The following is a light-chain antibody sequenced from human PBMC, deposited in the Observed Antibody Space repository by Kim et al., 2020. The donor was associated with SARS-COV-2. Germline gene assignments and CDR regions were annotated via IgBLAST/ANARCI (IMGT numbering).Light chain of an antibody. CDR3: QAWHIEPDHPGVV. CDR2: SDS. Sequence: SYELTQPPSVSVAPGKTATVTCGGNNIGSKDVHWYRQKPGQAPVLIIYSDSGRPSGIPERLSGSNSGNTATLTIRRVEAGDEAAYYCQAWHIEPDHPGVVFGGGTQLTVL. J-gene: IGLJ2*01. CDR1: NIGSKD. V-gene: IGLV3-21*04.